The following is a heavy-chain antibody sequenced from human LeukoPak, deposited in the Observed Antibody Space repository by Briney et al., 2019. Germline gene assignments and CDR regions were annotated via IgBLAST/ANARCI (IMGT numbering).Heavy chain of an antibody. J-gene: IGHJ3*02. V-gene: IGHV3-33*08. D-gene: IGHD6-19*01. CDR3: ARAKDNSGRDGFDI. CDR1: GFSFSDYY. Sequence: GGSLRLSCAASGFSFSDYYMTWIRQAPGKGLEWVAVIWYDGSNKYYADSVKGRFTISRDNSKNTLYLQRNSLRAEDTAVYYCARAKDNSGRDGFDIWGQGTMVTVSS. CDR2: IWYDGSNK.